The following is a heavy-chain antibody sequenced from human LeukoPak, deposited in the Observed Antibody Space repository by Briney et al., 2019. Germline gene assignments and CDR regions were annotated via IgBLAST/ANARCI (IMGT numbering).Heavy chain of an antibody. CDR2: IYYSGST. V-gene: IGHV4-39*07. J-gene: IGHJ5*02. Sequence: KTSETLSLTCTVSGGSISSSSYYWGWIRQPPGKGLEWIGSIYYSGSTYYNPSLKSRVTISVDTSKNQFSLKLSSVPAADTAVYYCARDHPYCSGGSCYPRSWFDPWGQGTLVTVSS. D-gene: IGHD2-15*01. CDR3: ARDHPYCSGGSCYPRSWFDP. CDR1: GGSISSSSYY.